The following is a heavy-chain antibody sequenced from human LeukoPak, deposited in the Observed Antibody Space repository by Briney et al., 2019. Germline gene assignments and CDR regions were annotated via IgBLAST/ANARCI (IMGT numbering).Heavy chain of an antibody. Sequence: ASVKVSFKASGYTFTGSYMHWVRQAPGQGLEWMGRINPNNGDTNYAQKFQGRVTMTRDSSISTAYMELSRLRSDDTAVYYCARVVSYTTTWYAMDYWGQGTLVTVSS. V-gene: IGHV1-2*06. CDR3: ARVVSYTTTWYAMDY. D-gene: IGHD6-13*01. CDR2: INPNNGDT. J-gene: IGHJ4*02. CDR1: GYTFTGSY.